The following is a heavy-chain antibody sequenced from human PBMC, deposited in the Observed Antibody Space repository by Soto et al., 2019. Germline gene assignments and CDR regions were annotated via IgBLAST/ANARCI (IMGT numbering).Heavy chain of an antibody. J-gene: IGHJ5*02. D-gene: IGHD1-26*01. CDR3: ARESLDSGRVNWFDP. V-gene: IGHV1-8*01. CDR1: GYTFTSYD. CDR2: MNPNSGNT. Sequence: QVQLVQSGAEVKKPGASVKVSCKASGYTFTSYDINWVRQATGQGLEWMGWMNPNSGNTGYAQKFQGRVTMTRNTSXXTAYMELSSLRSEDTAVYYCARESLDSGRVNWFDPWGQGTLVTVSS.